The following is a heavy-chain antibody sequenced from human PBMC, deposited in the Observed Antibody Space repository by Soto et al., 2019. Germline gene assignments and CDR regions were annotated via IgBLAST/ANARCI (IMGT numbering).Heavy chain of an antibody. CDR2: IYYSGST. J-gene: IGHJ6*02. CDR1: GGSISSYY. V-gene: IGHV4-59*01. Sequence: QVQLQESGPGLVKPSETLSLTCTVSGGSISSYYWSWIRQPPGKGLEWIGYIYYSGSTNYNPSLKSRVTISVDTSKNQFSLKLSSVTAADTAVYYCARAARYYYDGMDVWGQGTTVTVSS. CDR3: ARAARYYYDGMDV.